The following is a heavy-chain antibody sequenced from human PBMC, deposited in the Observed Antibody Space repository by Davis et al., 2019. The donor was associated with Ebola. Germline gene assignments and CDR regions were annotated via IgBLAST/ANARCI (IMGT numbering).Heavy chain of an antibody. CDR3: ARESAYCTSTSCPDY. J-gene: IGHJ4*02. CDR1: GFTFSNYS. Sequence: GESLKISCTASGFTFSNYSMDWVRQAPGKGLEWPSYIPSTTGTIYYADSVKGRFTISRDNAKNSLYLQMNSLRAEDTAVYYCARESAYCTSTSCPDYWGQGTLVTVSS. CDR2: IPSTTGTI. V-gene: IGHV3-48*04. D-gene: IGHD2-2*01.